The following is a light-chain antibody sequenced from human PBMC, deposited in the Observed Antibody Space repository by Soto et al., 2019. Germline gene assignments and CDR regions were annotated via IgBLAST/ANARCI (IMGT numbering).Light chain of an antibody. CDR1: QSVRGTS. CDR3: QQQGSSPQT. J-gene: IGKJ1*01. Sequence: DIVLTQSPGNLSLSPGERAPLSSRASQSVRGTSLAWYQQKPGQAPRLLIYDASSRATGIPDRFSGGGSGTDFTLTISRLEPEDVAGYYCQQQGSSPQTFGQGTKVDIK. CDR2: DAS. V-gene: IGKV3-20*01.